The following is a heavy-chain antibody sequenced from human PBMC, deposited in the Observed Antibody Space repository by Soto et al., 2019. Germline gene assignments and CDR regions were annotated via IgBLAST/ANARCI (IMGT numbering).Heavy chain of an antibody. CDR1: GYTFNDDY. CDR2: VNPISGGT. D-gene: IGHD3-22*01. J-gene: IGHJ4*02. V-gene: IGHV1-2*02. CDR3: ARSVLGHGYPRLDS. Sequence: GASVKVSCKASGYTFNDDYIHWVRQAPGQGLEWMGWVNPISGGTNFAQRFQGRVTMTRDTSISTAYMELRSLRSDDTAVYYCARSVLGHGYPRLDSWGQGTLVTVHS.